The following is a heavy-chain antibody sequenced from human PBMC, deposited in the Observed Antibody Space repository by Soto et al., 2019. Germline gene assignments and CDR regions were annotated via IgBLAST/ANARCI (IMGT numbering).Heavy chain of an antibody. Sequence: GASVKVSCKASGYTFTSYYVHWVRQAPGQGLEWMGIINPSGGSTSYAQKFQGRVTMTRDTSTSTVYMELSSLRSEDTAVYYCARDSGTGTSLDYWGQGTLVTVSS. CDR3: ARDSGTGTSLDY. V-gene: IGHV1-46*03. CDR2: INPSGGST. CDR1: GYTFTSYY. J-gene: IGHJ4*02. D-gene: IGHD1-1*01.